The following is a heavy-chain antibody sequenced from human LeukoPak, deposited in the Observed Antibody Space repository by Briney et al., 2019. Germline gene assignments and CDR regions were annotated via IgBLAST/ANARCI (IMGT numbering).Heavy chain of an antibody. D-gene: IGHD6-19*01. J-gene: IGHJ4*02. CDR3: AKDHRYSSGPFDY. CDR1: GFTFSSYA. V-gene: IGHV3-23*01. Sequence: GGSLRLSCAASGFTFSSYAMSWVRQAPGKGLEWVSAISGSGGSTYCADSVKGRFTISRDNSKNTLYLQMNSLRAEDTAVYYCAKDHRYSSGPFDYWGQGTLATVSS. CDR2: ISGSGGST.